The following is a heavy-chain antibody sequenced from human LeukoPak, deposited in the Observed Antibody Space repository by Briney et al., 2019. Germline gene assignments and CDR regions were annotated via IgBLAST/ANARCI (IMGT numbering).Heavy chain of an antibody. Sequence: GGSLRLSCAASGFTFSSYAMSWVRQAPGKGLEWVSAISGSGGSTYYADSVKGRFTISRDNSKNTLYLQMNSLRAEDTAVYYCAKEVSETIAPNDAFDIWGQGTMVTVSS. CDR1: GFTFSSYA. J-gene: IGHJ3*02. V-gene: IGHV3-23*01. CDR3: AKEVSETIAPNDAFDI. D-gene: IGHD2-15*01. CDR2: ISGSGGST.